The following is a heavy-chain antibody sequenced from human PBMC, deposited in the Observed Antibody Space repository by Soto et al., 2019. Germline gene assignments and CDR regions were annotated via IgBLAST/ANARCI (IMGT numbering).Heavy chain of an antibody. CDR3: ARDPGTALYAGAYYYGMDA. Sequence: SVKVSCKASGGTFSSYAISWVRQAPGQGLEWMGGIIPIFGTANYAQKFQGRVTITADESTSTAYMELSSLRSEDTAVYYCARDPGTALYAGAYYYGMDAWGQGTTVTVSS. CDR2: IIPIFGTA. V-gene: IGHV1-69*13. D-gene: IGHD1-1*01. CDR1: GGTFSSYA. J-gene: IGHJ6*02.